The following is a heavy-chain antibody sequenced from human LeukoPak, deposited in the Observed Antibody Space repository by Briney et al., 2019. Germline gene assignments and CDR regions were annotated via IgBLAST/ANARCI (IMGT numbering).Heavy chain of an antibody. D-gene: IGHD3-10*01. CDR2: MNPNSGNT. CDR1: GYTFTSYD. Sequence: GASVKVSCKASGYTFTSYDINWVRQATGQGLEWMGWMNPNSGNTGYAQKFQGRVTMTRNTSISTAYMELSSLRSEDTAVYYCARERVTMVRGPKRGWFDPWGQGTLATVSS. J-gene: IGHJ5*02. CDR3: ARERVTMVRGPKRGWFDP. V-gene: IGHV1-8*01.